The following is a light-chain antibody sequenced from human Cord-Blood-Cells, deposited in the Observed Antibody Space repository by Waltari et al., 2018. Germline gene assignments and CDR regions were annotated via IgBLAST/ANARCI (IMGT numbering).Light chain of an antibody. V-gene: IGKV3-15*01. CDR1: QSVSSN. J-gene: IGKJ1*01. Sequence: DIVMTQSPATLSVSPGERATLSCRASQSVSSNLAWYQQKPGQAPRLLIYGASTRATGIPARFSGSGSGTEFTLTISSLQSEDFAVYYCQQYNNWPQTFGQGP. CDR2: GAS. CDR3: QQYNNWPQT.